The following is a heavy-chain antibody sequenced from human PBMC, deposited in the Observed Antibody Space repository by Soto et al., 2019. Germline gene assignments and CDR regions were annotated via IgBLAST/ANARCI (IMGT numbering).Heavy chain of an antibody. Sequence: GGSLRLSCAASGFTFSSYAMHWVRQAPGKGLEWVAVISYDGSNKYYADSVKGRFTISRDNSKNTLYLQMNSLRAEDTAVYYCARDSSSRMTYYGMDVWGQGTTVTVSS. V-gene: IGHV3-30-3*01. J-gene: IGHJ6*02. CDR3: ARDSSSRMTYYGMDV. D-gene: IGHD6-6*01. CDR2: ISYDGSNK. CDR1: GFTFSSYA.